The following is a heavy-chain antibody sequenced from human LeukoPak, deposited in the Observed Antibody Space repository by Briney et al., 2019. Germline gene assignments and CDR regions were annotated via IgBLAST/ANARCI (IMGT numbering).Heavy chain of an antibody. D-gene: IGHD5-12*01. J-gene: IGHJ5*02. CDR3: ATGFITASGRVDPSEP. Sequence: ASVKVSCKVYGYSLTELSMNWVRQVPGKGIDWMGGLDPVDSKTIDAQGLKCRVTMTEDTSADTAYVYLSSLTSKHTAVYFCATGFITASGRVDPSEPWGQGTLVTVSS. CDR1: GYSLTELS. CDR2: LDPVDSKT. V-gene: IGHV1-24*01.